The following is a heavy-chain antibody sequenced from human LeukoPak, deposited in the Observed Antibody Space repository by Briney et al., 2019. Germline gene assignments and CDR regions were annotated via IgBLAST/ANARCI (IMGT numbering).Heavy chain of an antibody. D-gene: IGHD4-23*01. CDR3: ARGWLAETAVVTPYNY. J-gene: IGHJ4*02. V-gene: IGHV1-69*13. CDR2: IIPIFGTA. CDR1: GGTFSSYA. Sequence: GASVKVSCKASGGTFSSYAISWVRQAPGQGLEWMGGIIPIFGTANYAEKFQGRVTITADESTSTAYMKLSSLRSEDAAVYYCARGWLAETAVVTPYNYWGQGTLVTVSS.